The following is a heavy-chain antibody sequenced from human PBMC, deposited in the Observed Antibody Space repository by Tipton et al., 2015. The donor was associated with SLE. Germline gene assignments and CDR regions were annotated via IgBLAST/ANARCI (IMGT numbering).Heavy chain of an antibody. J-gene: IGHJ4*02. CDR3: ARLRVISYYFDY. CDR2: IYYSGST. Sequence: PSLTCTVSGGSISSSSYYWGWIRQPPGKGLEWIGSIYYSGSTYYNPSLKSRVTISVDTSKNQFSLKLSSVTAADTAVYYCARLRVISYYFDYWGQGTLVTVSS. D-gene: IGHD2-21*01. CDR1: GGSISSSSYY. V-gene: IGHV4-39*07.